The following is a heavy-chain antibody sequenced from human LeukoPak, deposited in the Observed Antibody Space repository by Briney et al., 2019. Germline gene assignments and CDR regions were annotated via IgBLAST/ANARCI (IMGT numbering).Heavy chain of an antibody. CDR1: GFTFSSYA. V-gene: IGHV3-30-3*01. CDR3: ARDLWLRKNKATPDY. Sequence: PGGSLRLSCAASGFTFSSYAMHWVRQAPGKGLEWVAVISYDGSNKYYADSVKGRFTISRDNSKNTLYLQMNSLRAEDTAVYYCARDLWLRKNKATPDYWGQGTLVTVSS. J-gene: IGHJ4*02. D-gene: IGHD2-21*01. CDR2: ISYDGSNK.